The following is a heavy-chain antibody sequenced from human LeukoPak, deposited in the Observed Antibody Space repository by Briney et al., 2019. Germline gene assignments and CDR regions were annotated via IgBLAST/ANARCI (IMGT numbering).Heavy chain of an antibody. V-gene: IGHV4-59*11. J-gene: IGHJ3*02. Sequence: PSETLSLNCTVSDSSISGHYLTWIRQPPGQGLEWISYISYIRTTNSNPSLKSRITISVDTSKNQFSLKLSSVTAADTAVYYCARDKISINAFDMWGQGTMVTVSS. CDR3: ARDKISINAFDM. CDR1: DSSISGHY. CDR2: ISYIRTT. D-gene: IGHD1-14*01.